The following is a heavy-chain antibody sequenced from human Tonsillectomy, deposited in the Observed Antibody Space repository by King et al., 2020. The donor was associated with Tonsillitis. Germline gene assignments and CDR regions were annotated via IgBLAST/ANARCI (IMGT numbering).Heavy chain of an antibody. V-gene: IGHV3-11*01. CDR1: GFIFSDYY. CDR2: ITNSGTSM. J-gene: IGHJ4*02. CDR3: ARQNRRSGGDLDY. D-gene: IGHD2-21*02. Sequence: VQLVESGGGLVKHGGSLRLSCAASGFIFSDYYMSWIRQAPGKGLEWVSYITNSGTSMYYADSVKGRFTISRDNGKNSLFLQMNSLRPEDTAVYYCARQNRRSGGDLDYWGQGTLVTVSS.